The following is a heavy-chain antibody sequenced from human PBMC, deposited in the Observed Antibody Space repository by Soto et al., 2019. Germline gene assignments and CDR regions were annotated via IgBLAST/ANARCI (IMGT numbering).Heavy chain of an antibody. CDR1: GFTFREAW. CDR3: TTDLWRIAVVVGSTGYFNP. D-gene: IGHD2-15*01. CDR2: IKSKSDGGTT. J-gene: IGHJ5*02. Sequence: LSLAWAASGFTFREAWMSLVRQAPRNRLDWVGRIKSKSDGGTTEYAAPVRGRFTISRDDSKNTLYLQMNSLKTEDTAVYYCTTDLWRIAVVVGSTGYFNPWGQGTPVTVSS. V-gene: IGHV3-15*01.